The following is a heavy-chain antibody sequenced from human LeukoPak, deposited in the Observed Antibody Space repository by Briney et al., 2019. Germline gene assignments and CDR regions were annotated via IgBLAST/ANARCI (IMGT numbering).Heavy chain of an antibody. Sequence: SETLSLTCAVYGGSFSGYYRSWIRQPPGKGLEWIGETNHSGSTNYNPSLKSRVTISVDTSKNQFSLKLSSVTAADTAVYYCARGRRVGVVVAAHASDTWGQGTMVTVAS. V-gene: IGHV4-34*01. CDR3: ARGRRVGVVVAAHASDT. CDR2: TNHSGST. D-gene: IGHD2-15*01. J-gene: IGHJ3*02. CDR1: GGSFSGYY.